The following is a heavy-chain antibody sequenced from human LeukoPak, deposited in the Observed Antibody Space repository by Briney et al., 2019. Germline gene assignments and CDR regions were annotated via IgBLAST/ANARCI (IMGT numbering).Heavy chain of an antibody. V-gene: IGHV4-59*01. CDR1: ACSSRSYY. D-gene: IGHD3-22*01. CDR3: ARSSSGYYPPYYFDY. Sequence: SEGLGRARGGSACSSRSYYWRGVRQPPGKGLEWIGYIYYSGSTNYNPSLKSRVTISVDTSKNQFSLKLSSVTAADTAVYYCARSSSGYYPPYYFDYWGQGTLVTVSS. J-gene: IGHJ4*02. CDR2: IYYSGST.